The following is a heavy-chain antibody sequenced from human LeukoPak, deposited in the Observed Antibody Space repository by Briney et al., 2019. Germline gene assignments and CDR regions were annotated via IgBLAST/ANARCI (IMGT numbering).Heavy chain of an antibody. J-gene: IGHJ5*02. D-gene: IGHD2-2*01. Sequence: GGSLRLSCAASGFTFSSYAMSWVRQAPGKGLEWVSAISGGGGSTYYADSVKGRFTISRDNSKNTLYLQMNSLRAEDTAVYYCAKDLGYCSSTSCHNWFDPWGQGTLVTVSS. V-gene: IGHV3-23*01. CDR2: ISGGGGST. CDR3: AKDLGYCSSTSCHNWFDP. CDR1: GFTFSSYA.